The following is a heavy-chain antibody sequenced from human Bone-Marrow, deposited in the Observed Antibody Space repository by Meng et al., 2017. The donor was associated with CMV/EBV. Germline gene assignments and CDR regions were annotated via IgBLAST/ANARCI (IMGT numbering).Heavy chain of an antibody. CDR3: ASVFVVVPANYYYGMDV. J-gene: IGHJ6*02. CDR1: GYTFTSYD. V-gene: IGHV1-69*05. CDR2: IIPIFGTA. D-gene: IGHD2-2*01. Sequence: SVKVSCKASGYTFTSYDINWVRQAPGQGLEWMGGIIPIFGTANYAQKFQGRVTITTDESTSTAYMELSSLRSEDTAVYYCASVFVVVPANYYYGMDVWGQGTTVTVSS.